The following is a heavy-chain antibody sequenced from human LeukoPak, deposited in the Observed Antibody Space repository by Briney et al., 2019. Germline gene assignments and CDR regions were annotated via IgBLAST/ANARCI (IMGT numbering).Heavy chain of an antibody. V-gene: IGHV3-23*01. CDR2: ISGGGHNS. J-gene: IGHJ4*02. CDR1: GFTFSSYA. CDR3: AKDRSSWYYPFDS. D-gene: IGHD6-13*01. Sequence: GGSLRLSCVASGFTFSSYAMSWVRQPPGKGLEWVSVISGGGHNSYYADSVRGRFTISRDNSKNTVYLQMNSLRVEDAAVYYCAKDRSSWYYPFDSWGRGSLVTVSS.